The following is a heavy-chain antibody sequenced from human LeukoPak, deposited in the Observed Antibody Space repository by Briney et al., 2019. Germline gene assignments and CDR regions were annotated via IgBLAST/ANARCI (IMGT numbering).Heavy chain of an antibody. D-gene: IGHD3-16*01. CDR1: GRSFSSYY. J-gene: IGHJ3*02. Sequence: PSETLSLTCAVYGRSFSSYYWTWIRQPPGKGLEWIGEINHSGTTNYNPSLKSRLTISVDTPKNQFSLKLTSVTAADTAVYYCARETSKGDDAFDIWGQGTTVTVSS. V-gene: IGHV4-34*01. CDR2: INHSGTT. CDR3: ARETSKGDDAFDI.